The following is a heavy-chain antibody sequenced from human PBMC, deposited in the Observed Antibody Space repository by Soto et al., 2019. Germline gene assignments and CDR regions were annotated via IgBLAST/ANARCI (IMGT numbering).Heavy chain of an antibody. Sequence: SETLSLTCNVSGGSFNGYAWSWFRQTSGKGLEWIGDISYRGSTSYSPSLKSRLMISLDTSNNQFSLKVASVTAADTAVYYCARALLGFSYGYGGYFDPWGPGTLVPSSS. V-gene: IGHV4-34*01. J-gene: IGHJ4*01. D-gene: IGHD3-16*01. CDR2: ISYRGST. CDR3: ARALLGFSYGYGGYFDP. CDR1: GGSFNGYA.